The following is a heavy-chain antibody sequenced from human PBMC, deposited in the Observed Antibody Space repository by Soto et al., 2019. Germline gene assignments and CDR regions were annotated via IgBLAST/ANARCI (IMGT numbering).Heavy chain of an antibody. CDR1: GGSISRSNW. V-gene: IGHV4-4*02. D-gene: IGHD3-9*01. CDR3: ARSITFDWLFFDN. J-gene: IGHJ4*02. Sequence: ASETLSLTCAVSGGSISRSNWWSWVRQPPGKGLEWIGEIYHSGSTNYHPSLKSRVTISVDKSKNQFSLKLTSLTAADTAVYYCARSITFDWLFFDNWGQGXLVTVYS. CDR2: IYHSGST.